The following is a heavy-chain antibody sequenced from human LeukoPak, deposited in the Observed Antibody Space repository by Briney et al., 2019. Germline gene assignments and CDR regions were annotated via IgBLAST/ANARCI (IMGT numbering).Heavy chain of an antibody. J-gene: IGHJ4*02. CDR3: ARASSGWTFDY. CDR1: GFTFSSYA. V-gene: IGHV1-3*01. D-gene: IGHD6-19*01. CDR2: INAGNGNT. Sequence: KSGGSLRLSCAASGFTFSSYAMHWVRQAPGQRLEWMGWINAGNGNTKYSQKFQGRVTITRDTSASTAYMELSSLRSEDTAVYYCARASSGWTFDYWGQGTLVTVSS.